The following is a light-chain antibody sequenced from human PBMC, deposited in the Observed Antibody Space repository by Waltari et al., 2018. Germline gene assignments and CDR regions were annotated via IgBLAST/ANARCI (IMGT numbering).Light chain of an antibody. CDR1: TSAVGCYNL. V-gene: IGLV2-23*01. J-gene: IGLJ1*01. CDR2: EAT. Sequence: QSALTQPAPVSASPRQAIPIPCTGTTSAVGCYNLVSWYQQHPGKAPKLMIYEATKRPSGVSNRFSGSKSGNTASLTISGLQAEDEADYYCCSYAGSSTYVFGTGTKVTVL. CDR3: CSYAGSSTYV.